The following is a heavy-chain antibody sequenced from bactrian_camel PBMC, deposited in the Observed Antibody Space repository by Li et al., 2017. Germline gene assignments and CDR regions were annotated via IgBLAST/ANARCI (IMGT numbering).Heavy chain of an antibody. CDR2: HYTGTATT. Sequence: VQLVESGGGSVQAGGSLTLSCAVSGPSNLERCMAWFRQAPGKERAAVAAHYTGTATTYVADSVKGRFTISFNNAKNTLYLQMNGLKPEDSAMYYCAATLCMDTVHTPADLLRAVNFWGQGTQVTVS. J-gene: IGHJ4*01. V-gene: IGHV3S54*01. CDR1: GPSNLERC. D-gene: IGHD1*01. CDR3: AATLCMDTVHTPADLLRAVNF.